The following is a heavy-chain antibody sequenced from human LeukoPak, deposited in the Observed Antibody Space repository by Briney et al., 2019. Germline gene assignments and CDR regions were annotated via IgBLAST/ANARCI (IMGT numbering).Heavy chain of an antibody. J-gene: IGHJ6*02. D-gene: IGHD3-22*01. CDR1: GFTFSSYS. V-gene: IGHV3-48*02. Sequence: PGGSLRLSCAASGFTFSSYSMNWVRQAPGKGLEWVSYISSSSSTIYYADSVKGRFTISRDNAKNSLYLQMNSLRDEDTAVYYCAKSYYDSSGSVIGMDVWGQGTTVTVSS. CDR2: ISSSSSTI. CDR3: AKSYYDSSGSVIGMDV.